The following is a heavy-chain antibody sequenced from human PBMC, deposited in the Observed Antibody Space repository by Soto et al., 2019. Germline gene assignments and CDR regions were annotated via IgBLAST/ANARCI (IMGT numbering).Heavy chain of an antibody. CDR1: GFTFSIYA. Sequence: LRLSCAASGFTFSIYAMNWVRLAPGKGLEWVSALSASGDNTYYADSVKGRFTISRDNAKNSLYLQMNSLRVEDTAVYYCAKSIYGSGSYSSLGYYGMDVWGQGTTVTVSS. CDR2: LSASGDNT. CDR3: AKSIYGSGSYSSLGYYGMDV. V-gene: IGHV3-23*01. J-gene: IGHJ6*02. D-gene: IGHD3-10*01.